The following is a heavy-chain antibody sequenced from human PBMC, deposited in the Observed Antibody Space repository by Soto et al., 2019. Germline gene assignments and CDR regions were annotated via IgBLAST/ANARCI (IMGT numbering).Heavy chain of an antibody. CDR3: GGLARGDAGGTF. D-gene: IGHD2-15*01. V-gene: IGHV3-7*03. CDR2: ISQDGSDR. Sequence: EMQVVESGGDLVQPGGSLTLSCAASGFSFISYYMTWARHVPGRGLEWLAKISQDGSDRAYVDSVRGRFTISRDNAKKSVYLQMDRLRVEDTAVYFCGGLARGDAGGTFWGQGTLVTVSS. J-gene: IGHJ4*02. CDR1: GFSFISYY.